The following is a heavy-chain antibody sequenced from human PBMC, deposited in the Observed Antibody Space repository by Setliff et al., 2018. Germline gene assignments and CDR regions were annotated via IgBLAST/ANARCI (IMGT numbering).Heavy chain of an antibody. V-gene: IGHV1-69*10. CDR1: GGTFRNYG. CDR3: ARSPAVLGIVYLDP. J-gene: IGHJ5*02. D-gene: IGHD2-15*01. CDR2: IVPVLGVK. Sequence: ASVKVSCKASGGTFRNYGISWVRQAPGQGLDWMGGIVPVLGVKKSSQKFQGRVTITTDESTSTAYMELDSLRSEDTAVYYCARSPAVLGIVYLDPWGQGTLVTVSS.